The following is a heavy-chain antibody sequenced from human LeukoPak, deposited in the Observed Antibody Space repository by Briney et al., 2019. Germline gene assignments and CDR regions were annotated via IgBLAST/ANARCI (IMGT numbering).Heavy chain of an antibody. CDR2: IYYSGST. CDR1: GGSISSYY. D-gene: IGHD3-10*01. J-gene: IGHJ3*02. Sequence: PSETLSLTCTVSGGSISSYYWSWIRQPPGKGLEWIGYIYYSGSTNYNPSLKSRVTISVDTSKNQFSLKLSSVTAADTAVYYCARLLLWFGELFPAFDIWGQGTMVTVSS. CDR3: ARLLLWFGELFPAFDI. V-gene: IGHV4-59*08.